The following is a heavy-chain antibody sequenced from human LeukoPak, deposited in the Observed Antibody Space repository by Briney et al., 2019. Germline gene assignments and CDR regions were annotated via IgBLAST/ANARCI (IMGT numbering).Heavy chain of an antibody. Sequence: SETLSLTCTVSGGSISKGGNYCSWIRQHPGKGLEWIGYIYHSGTTFYNPSLKSRVSISVDTSKNQFSLNLSSVTAADTAVYFCARSSSRYFDYWGQGTLVIVSS. V-gene: IGHV4-31*03. CDR2: IYHSGTT. D-gene: IGHD3-16*02. CDR1: GGSISKGGNY. CDR3: ARSSSRYFDY. J-gene: IGHJ4*02.